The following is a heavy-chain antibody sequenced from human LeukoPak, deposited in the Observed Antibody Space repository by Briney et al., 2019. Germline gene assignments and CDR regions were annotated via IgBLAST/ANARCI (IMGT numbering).Heavy chain of an antibody. CDR2: IYYSGST. D-gene: IGHD3-10*01. V-gene: IGHV4-39*07. J-gene: IGHJ4*02. CDR3: ARVGGYYGSGSRRLYYFDY. Sequence: PSETLSLTCTVSGGSISSSSYYWGWIRQPPGKGLEWIGSIYYSGSTYYNPSLKSRVTISVDTSKNQFSLKLSSVTAADTAVYYCARVGGYYGSGSRRLYYFDYWGQGTLVTVSS. CDR1: GGSISSSSYY.